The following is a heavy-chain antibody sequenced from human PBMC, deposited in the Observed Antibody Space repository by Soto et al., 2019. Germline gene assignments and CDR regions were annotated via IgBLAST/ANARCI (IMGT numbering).Heavy chain of an antibody. CDR1: GFAVSSNY. J-gene: IGHJ4*02. D-gene: IGHD6-19*01. V-gene: IGHV3-66*01. Sequence: EVQLVESGGGLVQPGGSLRLSCAGSGFAVSSNYMTWVRQAPGKGLEWVSVVHSGGSTYYADSVKDRFPISRANSNNTVYLQMSTLRAEDTAFYYCATGGSGVFDYWGQGTLVTVSS. CDR2: VHSGGST. CDR3: ATGGSGVFDY.